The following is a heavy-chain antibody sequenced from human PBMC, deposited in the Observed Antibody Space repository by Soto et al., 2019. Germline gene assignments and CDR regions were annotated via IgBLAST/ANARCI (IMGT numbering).Heavy chain of an antibody. CDR3: ATDRAAVWSY. J-gene: IGHJ4*02. Sequence: EVQLLESGGGLVQPGGSLRLSCAASGFTFSSYAMSWVRQAPGKGLEWVSAISGSGGSTYDADSVKGRFTSTRDNSKNTLYQQMNSMRAEHTAVYYCATDRAAVWSYWGQGTLVTVSS. V-gene: IGHV3-23*01. CDR1: GFTFSSYA. D-gene: IGHD6-13*01. CDR2: ISGSGGST.